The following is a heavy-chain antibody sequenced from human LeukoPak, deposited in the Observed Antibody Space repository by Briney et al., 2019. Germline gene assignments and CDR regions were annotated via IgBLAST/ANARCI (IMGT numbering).Heavy chain of an antibody. D-gene: IGHD6-6*01. V-gene: IGHV1-58*02. CDR1: GFTFTSST. CDR2: IVVGSGNT. J-gene: IGHJ6*02. CDR3: AAVRSSYYYYGMDV. Sequence: GASVKVSCKASGFTFTSSTMQWVRQARGQRLEWIGWIVVGSGNTHYAQKFQERVTITRDMSTSTAYMELSSLRSEGTAVYYCAAVRSSYYYYGMDVWGQGTTVTVSS.